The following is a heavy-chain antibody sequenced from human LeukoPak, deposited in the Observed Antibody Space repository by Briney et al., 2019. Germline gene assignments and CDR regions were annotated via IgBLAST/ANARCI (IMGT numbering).Heavy chain of an antibody. CDR3: ARDPYSNFFGAFDI. CDR1: KFTFSSYW. D-gene: IGHD6-13*01. V-gene: IGHV3-7*04. Sequence: GGSLRLSCVASKFTFSSYWMSWVRQAPGKGLEWVANIRRDGSEEYYVDSVKGRFTISRDNAKNSLYLQMNSLRAEDTAVYYCARDPYSNFFGAFDIWGQGTMVTVSS. CDR2: IRRDGSEE. J-gene: IGHJ3*02.